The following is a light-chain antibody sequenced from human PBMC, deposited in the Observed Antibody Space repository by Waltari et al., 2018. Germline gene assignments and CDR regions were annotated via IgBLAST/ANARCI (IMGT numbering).Light chain of an antibody. CDR3: SSYTGSSTLVV. CDR2: DVG. V-gene: IGLV2-14*03. Sequence: QSALTQPASVSGSPGQSITISCTGTSSDVGGYNYVSWYQQHPGKAPKLMIYDVGDRPSGVSSRFSGSKYGNTASLIISGLQAEDEADYYCSSYTGSSTLVVFGGGTKLTVL. J-gene: IGLJ2*01. CDR1: SSDVGGYNY.